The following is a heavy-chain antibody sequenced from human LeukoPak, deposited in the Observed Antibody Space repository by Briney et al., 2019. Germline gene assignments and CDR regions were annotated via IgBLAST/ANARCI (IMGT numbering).Heavy chain of an antibody. J-gene: IGHJ4*02. Sequence: SQTLSLTCAISGDSVSSNSAAWSWLRQSPSRGLEWLGRTYYRSKLSKNYAVSVKSRITIKPDTSKNQFSLQLNSVTPEDTAVYYCAVTTSTGSIDYWGQGTLVTVSS. CDR2: TYYRSKLSK. CDR3: AVTTSTGSIDY. V-gene: IGHV6-1*01. CDR1: GDSVSSNSAA. D-gene: IGHD4-17*01.